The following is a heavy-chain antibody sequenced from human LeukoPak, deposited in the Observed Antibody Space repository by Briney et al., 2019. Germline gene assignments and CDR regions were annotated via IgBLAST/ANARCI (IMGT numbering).Heavy chain of an antibody. D-gene: IGHD3-9*01. CDR1: GDSIRSVHYY. CDR2: IYDTGST. Sequence: SETLSLTCSVSGDSIRSVHYYWGWIRQPPGRGLEWIGSIYDTGSTYYNPSLKSRVTIFVDTSKNQFPLRLTSVTAADTAMYYCARQNHDIGTNWFDPWGQGTLVTVSS. V-gene: IGHV4-39*06. J-gene: IGHJ5*02. CDR3: ARQNHDIGTNWFDP.